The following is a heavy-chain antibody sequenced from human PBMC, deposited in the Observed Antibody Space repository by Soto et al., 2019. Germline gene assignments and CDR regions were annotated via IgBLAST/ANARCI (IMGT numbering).Heavy chain of an antibody. D-gene: IGHD3-22*01. CDR1: GFTFSNAW. CDR2: IKSKTDGGTT. J-gene: IGHJ4*02. Sequence: GGSLRLSCAASGFTFSNAWMNWVRQAPGKGLEWVGRIKSKTDGGTTDYAAPVKGRFTISRDDSKNTLYLQMNSLKTDDTAVYYCTTDSYDSSGYYYMWGQGTLVTVSS. CDR3: TTDSYDSSGYYYM. V-gene: IGHV3-15*07.